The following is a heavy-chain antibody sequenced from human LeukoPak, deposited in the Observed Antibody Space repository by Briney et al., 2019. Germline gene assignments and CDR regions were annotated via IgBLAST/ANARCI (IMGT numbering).Heavy chain of an antibody. V-gene: IGHV4-38-2*01. Sequence: SETLSLTCAVSGYSISSGYYWGWFRQPPGEGLEWIGSIYHTGSTYYNPSLKNRVTISIDTSKNHFSLKLSSVTAADTAVYYCASGCSGGSCFRGSWLDPGGQGTLVTVSS. D-gene: IGHD2-15*01. J-gene: IGHJ5*02. CDR3: ASGCSGGSCFRGSWLDP. CDR2: IYHTGST. CDR1: GYSISSGYY.